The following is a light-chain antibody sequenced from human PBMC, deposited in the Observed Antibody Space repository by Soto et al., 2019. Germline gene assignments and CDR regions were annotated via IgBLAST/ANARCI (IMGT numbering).Light chain of an antibody. CDR2: ASF. V-gene: IGKV1-39*01. CDR3: QQSYNTPYT. Sequence: DIPMTQSPSSLSVSVGDRVTITCRASRSISSYLNWYQQKPGKAPELLIYASFNLQSGVTSRFSGSGSGTDFTLTISSLQPEDFATYYCQQSYNTPYTSGQGTKLEMK. CDR1: RSISSY. J-gene: IGKJ2*01.